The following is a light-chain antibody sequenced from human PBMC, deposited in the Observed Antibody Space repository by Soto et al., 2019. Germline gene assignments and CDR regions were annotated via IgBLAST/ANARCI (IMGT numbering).Light chain of an antibody. Sequence: QSALTQPTSVSGSPGQSITISCTGTSSDIGTYNSVSWYQQHPGKAPKLMIYEVSSRPSGVSNRFSGSKSGNTASLTISGLQADDEADYYCSSYTSSNTLGVFGGGTKLTVL. J-gene: IGLJ2*01. CDR3: SSYTSSNTLGV. CDR1: SSDIGTYNS. CDR2: EVS. V-gene: IGLV2-14*03.